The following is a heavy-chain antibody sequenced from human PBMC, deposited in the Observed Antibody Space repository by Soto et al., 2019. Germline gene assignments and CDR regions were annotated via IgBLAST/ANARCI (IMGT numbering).Heavy chain of an antibody. J-gene: IGHJ6*02. CDR1: GFTFGDYT. CDR2: IYSGGNT. Sequence: PGGSLRLSCAASGFTFGDYTMHWVRQAPGKGLEWVSVIYSGGNTNYPQSLQGRLTMTTDTSTTTAYMELRSLRSDDTAVYYCARDPYHVLMVNAPNLYGMDVWGQGTTVTVSS. V-gene: IGHV3-43*01. D-gene: IGHD2-8*01. CDR3: ARDPYHVLMVNAPNLYGMDV.